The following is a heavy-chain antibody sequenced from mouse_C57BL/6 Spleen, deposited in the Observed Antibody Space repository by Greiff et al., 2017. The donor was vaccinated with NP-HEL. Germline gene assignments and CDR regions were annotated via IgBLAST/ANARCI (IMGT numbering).Heavy chain of an antibody. CDR2: IDPSDSET. D-gene: IGHD1-1*01. CDR3: ARMPFITTVVATDYAMDY. Sequence: VQLQQSGAELVRPGSSVKLSCKASGYTFTSYWMHWVKQRPIQGLEWIGNIDPSDSETHYNQKFKDKATLTVDKSSSTAYMQLSSLTSEDSAVYYCARMPFITTVVATDYAMDYWGQGTSVTVSS. V-gene: IGHV1-52*01. J-gene: IGHJ4*01. CDR1: GYTFTSYW.